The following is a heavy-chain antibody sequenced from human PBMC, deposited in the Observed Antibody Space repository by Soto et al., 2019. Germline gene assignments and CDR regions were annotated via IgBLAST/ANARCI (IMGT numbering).Heavy chain of an antibody. CDR2: ISSSSSYI. CDR1: GFSFSGYS. V-gene: IGHV3-21*01. J-gene: IGHJ4*02. Sequence: GGSLRLSCAAPGFSFSGYSMNWVRQAPGKGLEWVSSISSSSSYIYYADSVKGRFTISRDNAKNSLYLQMNSLRAEDTAVYYCARDSSSGYYYYFDYWGQGTLVTVSS. CDR3: ARDSSSGYYYYFDY. D-gene: IGHD3-22*01.